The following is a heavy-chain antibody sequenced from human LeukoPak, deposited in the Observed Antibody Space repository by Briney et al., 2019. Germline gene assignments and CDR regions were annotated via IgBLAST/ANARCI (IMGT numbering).Heavy chain of an antibody. D-gene: IGHD1-26*01. CDR2: INQDGSET. CDR3: AKDRNSGSYFDY. V-gene: IGHV3-7*01. J-gene: IGHJ4*02. CDR1: GFTFSSFW. Sequence: GGSLRLPCAASGFTFSSFWMSWVRQAPGKGPEWVANINQDGSETYYVDSVKGRFTISRDNAKNSLYLQMNSLRAEDTAVYYCAKDRNSGSYFDYWGQGTLVTVSS.